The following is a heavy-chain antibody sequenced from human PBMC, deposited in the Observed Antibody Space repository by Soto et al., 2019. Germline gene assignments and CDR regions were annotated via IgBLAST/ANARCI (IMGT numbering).Heavy chain of an antibody. V-gene: IGHV3-23*01. CDR1: GFTFSSYS. CDR2: ISGSGGST. Sequence: GGSLRLSCAASGFTFSSYSMSWVRQAPGKGLEWVSAISGSGGSTYYADSVKGRFTISRDNSKNTLYLQMNSLRAEDTAVYYCAKDRDYYGSGSSIWGQGTMVTVSS. CDR3: AKDRDYYGSGSSI. J-gene: IGHJ3*02. D-gene: IGHD3-10*01.